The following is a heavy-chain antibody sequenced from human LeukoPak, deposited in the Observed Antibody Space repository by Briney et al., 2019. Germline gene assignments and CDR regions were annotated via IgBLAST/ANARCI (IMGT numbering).Heavy chain of an antibody. CDR2: ISAYNGNT. V-gene: IGHV1-18*01. CDR3: ARDYCSGGSCYHTLAAFDI. J-gene: IGHJ3*02. Sequence: ASVKVSCKASGYTFTSYGISWVRQAPGQGLEWMGRISAYNGNTNYAQKLQGRVTMTTDTSTSTAYMELRSLRSDDTAVYYCARDYCSGGSCYHTLAAFDIWGQGTMVTVSS. CDR1: GYTFTSYG. D-gene: IGHD2-15*01.